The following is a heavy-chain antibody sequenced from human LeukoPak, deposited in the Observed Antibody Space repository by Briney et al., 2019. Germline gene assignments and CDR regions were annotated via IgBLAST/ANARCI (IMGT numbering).Heavy chain of an antibody. J-gene: IGHJ5*02. CDR3: ARSGSSSWYDSVNWFDP. CDR2: ISAYNGNT. Sequence: GASVKVSCKASGYTFTSYGISWVRQAPGQGLEWMGWISAYNGNTNYAQKLQGRVTMTTDTSTSTAYMELRSLRSDDTAVYYCARSGSSSWYDSVNWFDPWGQGTLVTVSS. CDR1: GYTFTSYG. V-gene: IGHV1-18*01. D-gene: IGHD6-13*01.